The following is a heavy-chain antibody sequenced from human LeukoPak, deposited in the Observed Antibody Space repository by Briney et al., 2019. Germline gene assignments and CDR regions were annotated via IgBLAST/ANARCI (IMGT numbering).Heavy chain of an antibody. Sequence: SETLSLTCTVSDGSISSYHWSWIRQSAGKGLEWIGRIYSSGSTNYNPSLKSRVTISVDTSKNQFSLKLSSVTAADTAVYYCARGSAKYFDWLLLLGNYYYGMDVWGQGTTVTVSS. D-gene: IGHD3-9*01. CDR3: ARGSAKYFDWLLLLGNYYYGMDV. CDR1: DGSISSYH. J-gene: IGHJ6*02. V-gene: IGHV4-4*07. CDR2: IYSSGST.